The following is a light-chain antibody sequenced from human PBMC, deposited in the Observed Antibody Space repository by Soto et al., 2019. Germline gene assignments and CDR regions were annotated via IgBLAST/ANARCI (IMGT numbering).Light chain of an antibody. Sequence: EIVLTQSPATLSLSPGERATLSCRASQSVGTYFAWYQQKPGQAPRLLIYDSSNRATGIPARFSGSGSGTDVTLTIRSLEPEDFAVYYCQQRSDWPSTFGGGTKVEIK. V-gene: IGKV3-11*01. CDR3: QQRSDWPST. J-gene: IGKJ4*01. CDR1: QSVGTY. CDR2: DSS.